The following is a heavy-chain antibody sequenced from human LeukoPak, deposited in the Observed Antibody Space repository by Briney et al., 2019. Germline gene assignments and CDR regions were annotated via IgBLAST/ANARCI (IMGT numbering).Heavy chain of an antibody. D-gene: IGHD3-22*01. CDR1: GCTFSSYW. CDR2: IKQDGSEN. CDR3: ARDYYDSSGYYHVGYFNY. J-gene: IGHJ4*02. Sequence: GGSLRLSCAASGCTFSSYWMSWVRQAPGKGLEWVANIKQDGSENYYLDSVKGRFTISRDNAKNSLYLQINTLRAEDTAVYYCARDYYDSSGYYHVGYFNYWGQGTLVTVSS. V-gene: IGHV3-7*01.